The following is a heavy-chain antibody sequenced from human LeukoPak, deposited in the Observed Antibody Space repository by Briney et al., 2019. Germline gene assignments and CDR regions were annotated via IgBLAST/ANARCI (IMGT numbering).Heavy chain of an antibody. Sequence: GGSLRLSCAASGFIFRNYWMSWVRQVPGKGLEWVGQIVSKIDGGTTDYAAPVKGRFTISRDDSKSTLYLQMNSLKIEDTAVYYCTTDEDWNYARKDVWGQGATVIVSS. D-gene: IGHD1-7*01. CDR2: IVSKIDGGTT. CDR1: GFIFRNYW. V-gene: IGHV3-15*04. J-gene: IGHJ6*02. CDR3: TTDEDWNYARKDV.